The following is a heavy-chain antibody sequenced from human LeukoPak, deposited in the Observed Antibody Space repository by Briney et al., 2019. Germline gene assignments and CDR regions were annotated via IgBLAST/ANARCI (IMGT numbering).Heavy chain of an antibody. D-gene: IGHD4-11*01. CDR2: MNEDGSEK. CDR3: ARDRGYSNFDY. Sequence: GGSLRLSCAASGFGFSNYWMSWVRQAPGKGLEWVANMNEDGSEKNYVDSVKGRFTISRDNAQDSLYLQMYSLRAKDTAVYYCARDRGYSNFDYWGQGTLLTVSS. V-gene: IGHV3-7*01. J-gene: IGHJ4*02. CDR1: GFGFSNYW.